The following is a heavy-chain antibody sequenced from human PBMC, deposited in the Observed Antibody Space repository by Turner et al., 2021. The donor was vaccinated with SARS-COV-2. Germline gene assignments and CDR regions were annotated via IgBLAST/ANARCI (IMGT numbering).Heavy chain of an antibody. CDR1: GLTFSSYN. CDR2: ISSSSSYI. D-gene: IGHD3-3*01. J-gene: IGHJ4*02. V-gene: IGHV3-21*01. Sequence: EMQLVVSGGGLVKLGGSLRPSCAAPGLTFSSYNMNWFRQAPGKGLEWVSSISSSSSYIYYAGSVKGRFTISRDKAKNSLYLQRDSLRAEDTAVYYCARYRLDFWSDYYMGAFDYWGQGTLVTVSS. CDR3: ARYRLDFWSDYYMGAFDY.